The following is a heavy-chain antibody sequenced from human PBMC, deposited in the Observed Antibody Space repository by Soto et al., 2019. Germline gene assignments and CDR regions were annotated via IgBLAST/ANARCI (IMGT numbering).Heavy chain of an antibody. J-gene: IGHJ4*02. V-gene: IGHV3-30*18. CDR2: ISYDGSNK. D-gene: IGHD3-10*01. CDR3: AKDLGGDAWRFFDF. CDR1: GFTFSSYG. Sequence: QVQLVESGGGVVQPGRSLRLSCAASGFTFSSYGMHWVRQAPGKGLEWVAVISYDGSNKYYADSVKGRFTIARDNSKNTLYLQMNSLRAEDTAVYYCAKDLGGDAWRFFDFWGQGTLVTVSS.